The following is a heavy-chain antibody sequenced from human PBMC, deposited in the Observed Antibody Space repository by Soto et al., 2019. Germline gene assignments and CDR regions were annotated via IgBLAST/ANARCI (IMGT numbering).Heavy chain of an antibody. CDR1: GGTFSSYA. V-gene: IGHV1-69*13. CDR3: ASLWFGSLGMDV. Sequence: SVKVSCKASGGTFSSYAISWVRQAPGQGLEWMGGIIPIFGTANYAQKFQGRVTITADESTSTAYMELSSLRSEDTAVYYCASLWFGSLGMDVWGQGTTVTVSS. D-gene: IGHD3-10*01. CDR2: IIPIFGTA. J-gene: IGHJ6*02.